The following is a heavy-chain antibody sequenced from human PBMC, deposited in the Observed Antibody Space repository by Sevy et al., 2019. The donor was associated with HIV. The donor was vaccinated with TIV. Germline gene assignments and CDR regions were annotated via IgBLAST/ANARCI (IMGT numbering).Heavy chain of an antibody. CDR3: ARGPEWELTSFLSH. CDR2: ISSNGDNA. CDR1: GFAFRTYA. V-gene: IGHV3-30-3*01. D-gene: IGHD3-9*01. Sequence: GGSLRLSCAASGFAFRTYAFHWVRQAPGRGLEWVGLISSNGDNAFYANPVRGRFTISRDNSMNTLYLELNNLTPDDTAFYYCARGPEWELTSFLSHWGQGTLVTVSS. J-gene: IGHJ4*02.